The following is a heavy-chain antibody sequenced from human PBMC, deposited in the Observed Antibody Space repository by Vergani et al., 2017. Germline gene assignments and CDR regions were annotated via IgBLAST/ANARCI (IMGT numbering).Heavy chain of an antibody. CDR3: ARQTTVTRMRVYYYNYYMDV. D-gene: IGHD4-17*01. CDR2: INHSGST. V-gene: IGHV4-34*01. J-gene: IGHJ6*03. CDR1: GWSFSGYD. Sequence: QVQLQQWGAGLLKPSETLSLTCAVYGWSFSGYDWNWIRQPPGKGLEWIGEINHSGSTNYNPSLKSRVTISVDTSKNQFSLKLSSVTAADTAVYYCARQTTVTRMRVYYYNYYMDVWGKGTTVTVSS.